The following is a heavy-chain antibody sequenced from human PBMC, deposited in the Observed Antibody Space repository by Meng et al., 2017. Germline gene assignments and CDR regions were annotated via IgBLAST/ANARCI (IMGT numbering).Heavy chain of an antibody. D-gene: IGHD6-19*01. CDR1: GYTFTSYG. Sequence: GPPGQVWAEVKQPGASVNVSCKASGYTFTSYGISWVRQAPGQGLEWMGWISAYNGNTNYAQKLQGRVTMTTDTSTSTAYMELRSLRSDDTAVYYCARAGIAVAGPDYWGQGTLVTVSS. V-gene: IGHV1-18*01. CDR3: ARAGIAVAGPDY. CDR2: ISAYNGNT. J-gene: IGHJ4*02.